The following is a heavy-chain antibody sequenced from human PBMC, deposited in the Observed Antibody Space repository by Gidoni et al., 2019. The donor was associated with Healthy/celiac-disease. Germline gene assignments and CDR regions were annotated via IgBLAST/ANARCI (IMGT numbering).Heavy chain of an antibody. CDR3: ARGATIFGVVIFSYYFDY. CDR2: ISSSGSTI. Sequence: EVQLVESGGGLVQPGGSLRLSCTASGFPFSSYEMNWVRQAPGKGLEWVSYISSSGSTIYYADSVKGRFTISRDNAKNSLYLQMNSLRAEDTAVYYCARGATIFGVVIFSYYFDYWGQGTLVTVSS. D-gene: IGHD3-3*01. CDR1: GFPFSSYE. V-gene: IGHV3-48*03. J-gene: IGHJ4*02.